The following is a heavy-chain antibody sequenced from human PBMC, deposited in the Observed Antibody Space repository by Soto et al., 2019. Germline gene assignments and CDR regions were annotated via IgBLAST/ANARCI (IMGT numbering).Heavy chain of an antibody. Sequence: ASVKVSCKASGYTFTGYYMHWVRQAPGQGLEWMGWINPNSGGTNYAQKFQGRVTMTRDTSISTAYMELSRLRSDDTAVYYCAREFDDSSSPRFDPWGQGTLVTVSS. CDR2: INPNSGGT. J-gene: IGHJ5*02. D-gene: IGHD6-6*01. CDR3: AREFDDSSSPRFDP. CDR1: GYTFTGYY. V-gene: IGHV1-2*02.